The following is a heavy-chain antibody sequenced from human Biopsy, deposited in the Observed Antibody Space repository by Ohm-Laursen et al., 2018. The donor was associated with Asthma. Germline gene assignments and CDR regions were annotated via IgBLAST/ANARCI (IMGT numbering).Heavy chain of an antibody. D-gene: IGHD4-17*01. CDR1: GYILTDLS. CDR2: HDHEEGGT. Sequence: ASVKVSCKISGYILTDLSMHWVRQAPGQGLEWMGGHDHEEGGTVNARRFQGRVTMTEDISTDTAYMELSSLSSDDTAVYYCASDFPKDYVRYNFQFWGQGTLVTVSS. J-gene: IGHJ4*02. V-gene: IGHV1-24*01. CDR3: ASDFPKDYVRYNFQF.